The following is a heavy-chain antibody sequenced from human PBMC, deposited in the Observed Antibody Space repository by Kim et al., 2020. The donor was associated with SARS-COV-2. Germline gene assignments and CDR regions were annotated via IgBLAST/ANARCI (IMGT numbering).Heavy chain of an antibody. J-gene: IGHJ4*02. CDR2: ISAYNGNT. Sequence: ASVKVSCKASGYTFTSYGISWVRQAPGQGLEWMGWISAYNGNTNYAQKLQGRVTMTTDTSTSTAYMELRSLRSDDTAVYYYESDETPLAYCGGDCYSPPDYRGQGTQVIVTS. D-gene: IGHD2-21*02. V-gene: IGHV1-18*01. CDR3: ESDETPLAYCGGDCYSPPDY. CDR1: GYTFTSYG.